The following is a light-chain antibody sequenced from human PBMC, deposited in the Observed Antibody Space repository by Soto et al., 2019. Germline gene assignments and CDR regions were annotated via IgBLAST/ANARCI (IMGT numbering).Light chain of an antibody. Sequence: DIQVTQSPSTLSASVGDKLTITCRASQSISSWLAWYQQKPGKAPKLLIYKASSLDSGVPSRFRGSGSGTEFPLTLSSLQPDDFATYYCQQYNSYSKTFGQGTKV. CDR3: QQYNSYSKT. CDR1: QSISSW. J-gene: IGKJ1*01. CDR2: KAS. V-gene: IGKV1-5*03.